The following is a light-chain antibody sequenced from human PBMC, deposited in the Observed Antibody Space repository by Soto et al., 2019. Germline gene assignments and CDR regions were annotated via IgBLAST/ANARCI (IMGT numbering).Light chain of an antibody. V-gene: IGKV3-20*01. CDR2: GAS. CDR3: QQYGGSPRT. Sequence: EIVMTQSPVTLSVSPGERATLSCRASQSVGQSLAWYQQRPGQAPRLLISGASTRATGIPDRISGSGSGTDFTLTISRLEPEDFAVYYCQQYGGSPRTFGQGTKVDIK. J-gene: IGKJ1*01. CDR1: QSVGQS.